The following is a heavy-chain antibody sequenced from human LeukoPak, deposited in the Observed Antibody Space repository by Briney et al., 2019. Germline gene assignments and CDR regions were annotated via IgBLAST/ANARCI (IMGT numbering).Heavy chain of an antibody. D-gene: IGHD3-10*01. CDR3: AKFDGMVRGVSDSNDY. V-gene: IGHV3-23*01. Sequence: PGGSLRLSCAASGFTFDDYAMSWVRQAPGKGLEWVSAISGSGGSTYYADSVKGRFTISRDNSKNTLYLQMNSLRAEDTAVYYCAKFDGMVRGVSDSNDYWGQGTLVTVSS. J-gene: IGHJ4*02. CDR2: ISGSGGST. CDR1: GFTFDDYA.